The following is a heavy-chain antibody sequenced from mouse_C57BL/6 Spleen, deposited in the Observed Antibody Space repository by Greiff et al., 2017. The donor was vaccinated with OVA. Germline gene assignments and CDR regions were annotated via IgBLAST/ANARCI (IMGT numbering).Heavy chain of an antibody. V-gene: IGHV1-85*01. J-gene: IGHJ4*01. CDR3: ARSEVITTVVATNYYAMDY. CDR1: GYTFTSYD. Sequence: QVHVKQSGPELVKPGASVKLSCKASGYTFTSYDINWVQQRPGQGLEWIGWIYPRDGSTKYNEKFKGKATLTVDTSSSTAYMELHSLTSEDSAVYFCARSEVITTVVATNYYAMDYWGQGTSVTVSS. CDR2: IYPRDGST. D-gene: IGHD1-1*01.